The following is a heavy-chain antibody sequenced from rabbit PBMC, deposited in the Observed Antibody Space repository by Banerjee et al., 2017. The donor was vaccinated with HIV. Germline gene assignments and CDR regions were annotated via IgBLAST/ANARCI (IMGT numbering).Heavy chain of an antibody. V-gene: IGHV1S40*01. J-gene: IGHJ4*01. CDR3: ARVTGSVWGVGFGL. CDR2: IDAGSGTT. D-gene: IGHD4-1*01. Sequence: QSLEESGGDLVKPEGSLKLSCTASGFDLSSYYVMCWVRQAPGKGLEWIGCIDAGSGTTYYANWAKGRFTISKTSSTTVTLQMTSLTAADTAPYFCARVTGSVWGVGFGLWGPGTLVTVS. CDR1: GFDLSSYYV.